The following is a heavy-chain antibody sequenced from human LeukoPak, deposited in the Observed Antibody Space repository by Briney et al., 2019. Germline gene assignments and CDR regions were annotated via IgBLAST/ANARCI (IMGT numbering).Heavy chain of an antibody. CDR1: GFTFSSYP. V-gene: IGHV3-23*01. CDR2: ISGSGGST. D-gene: IGHD3-10*01. Sequence: GGSLRLSCAASGFTFSSYPMSWVRQAPGKGLEWVSTISGSGGSTYYADSVKGRFTISRDNSKNTLYLQMNSLRAEDTAVYYCAESGGSGLDYWGQGTLVTVSS. CDR3: AESGGSGLDY. J-gene: IGHJ4*02.